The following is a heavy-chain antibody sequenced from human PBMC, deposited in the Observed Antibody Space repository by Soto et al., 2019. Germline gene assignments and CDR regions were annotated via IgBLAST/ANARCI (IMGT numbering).Heavy chain of an antibody. CDR2: IRSKANSYAT. Sequence: EVQLVESGGGLVQPGGSLKLSCAASGFTFSGSAMHWVRQASGKGLEWVGRIRSKANSYATAYAASVKGRFTISRDDLKNTAYLQMNSLKTEDTAVYYCTRAWYSSSSNYWGQGTLVTVSS. J-gene: IGHJ4*02. D-gene: IGHD6-6*01. V-gene: IGHV3-73*02. CDR1: GFTFSGSA. CDR3: TRAWYSSSSNY.